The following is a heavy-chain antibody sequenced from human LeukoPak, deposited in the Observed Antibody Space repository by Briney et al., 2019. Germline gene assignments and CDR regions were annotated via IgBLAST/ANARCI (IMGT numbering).Heavy chain of an antibody. D-gene: IGHD2-15*01. Sequence: GGSLRLSCAASGFTFSSYEMNWVRQAPGKGLEWVSYISSSGSTKYYADSAKGRFTISRDNAKNSLYLQMNSLRAEDTAVYYCARGIGYCSGGSCRYFDYWGQGTLVTVSS. V-gene: IGHV3-48*03. CDR2: ISSSGSTK. CDR1: GFTFSSYE. CDR3: ARGIGYCSGGSCRYFDY. J-gene: IGHJ4*02.